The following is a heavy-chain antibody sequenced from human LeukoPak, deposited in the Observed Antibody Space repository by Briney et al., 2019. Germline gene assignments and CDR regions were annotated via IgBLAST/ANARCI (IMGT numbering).Heavy chain of an antibody. CDR1: GFTVSSNY. D-gene: IGHD1-14*01. CDR3: AKPKESYYYYYYMDV. CDR2: IYSGGST. Sequence: GGSLRLSCAASGFTVSSNYMSWVRQAPGKGLEWVSVIYSGGSTYYADSVKGRFTISRDNSKNTLYLQMNSLRAEDTAVYYCAKPKESYYYYYYMDVWGKGTTVTVSS. J-gene: IGHJ6*03. V-gene: IGHV3-53*01.